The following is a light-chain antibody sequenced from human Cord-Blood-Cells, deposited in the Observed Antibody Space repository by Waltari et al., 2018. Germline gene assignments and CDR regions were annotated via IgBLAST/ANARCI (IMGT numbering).Light chain of an antibody. CDR2: WAS. Sequence: DIVMTQSPDSLAVSLGARATINCKSSQSVLYSSNNKNYLAWYQQKPGQPPKLLIYWASTRESGVPDLFSGSGSGTDFTLTISSLQAEDVAVYYCQQYYSTLWTFGQGTKVEIK. V-gene: IGKV4-1*01. J-gene: IGKJ1*01. CDR1: QSVLYSSNNKNY. CDR3: QQYYSTLWT.